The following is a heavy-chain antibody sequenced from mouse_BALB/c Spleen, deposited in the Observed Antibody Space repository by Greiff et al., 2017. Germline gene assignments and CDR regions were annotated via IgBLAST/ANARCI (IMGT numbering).Heavy chain of an antibody. CDR2: IWAGGST. CDR1: GFSLTSYG. CDR3: ALLRDSMDY. Sequence: VQGVESGPGLVAPSPSLSITCTVSGFSLTSYGVHWVRQHPGKGLEWLGVIWAGGSTKYNSALMSRLSISKDNSKRQVFLKMNSPQTDDTAMYYCALLRDSMDYWGQGTSVTVSA. V-gene: IGHV2-9*02. J-gene: IGHJ4*01.